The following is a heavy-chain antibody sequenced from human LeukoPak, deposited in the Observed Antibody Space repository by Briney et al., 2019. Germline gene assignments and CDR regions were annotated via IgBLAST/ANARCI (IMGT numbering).Heavy chain of an antibody. J-gene: IGHJ3*02. Sequence: ASVKVSCKASGYTFTSYDINWVRQATGQGLEWMGRMNPNSGNTGYAQKFQGRVTMTRNTSISTAYMELSSLRSEDTAVYYCARGRVDSSGYDAFDIWGQGTMVTVSS. CDR2: MNPNSGNT. V-gene: IGHV1-8*01. D-gene: IGHD3-22*01. CDR1: GYTFTSYD. CDR3: ARGRVDSSGYDAFDI.